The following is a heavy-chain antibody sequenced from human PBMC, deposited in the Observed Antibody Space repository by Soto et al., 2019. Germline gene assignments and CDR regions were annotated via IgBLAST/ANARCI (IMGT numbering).Heavy chain of an antibody. J-gene: IGHJ5*02. CDR3: AREVVVVVAATRWFDP. Sequence: SETLSLTCTVSGGSISSGDYYWSWIRQPPGKGLEWIGYIYYSGSTYYNPSLKSRVTISVDTSKNQFSLKLSSVTAADTAVYYCAREVVVVVAATRWFDPWGQGTLVTVSS. CDR1: GGSISSGDYY. D-gene: IGHD2-15*01. CDR2: IYYSGST. V-gene: IGHV4-30-4*01.